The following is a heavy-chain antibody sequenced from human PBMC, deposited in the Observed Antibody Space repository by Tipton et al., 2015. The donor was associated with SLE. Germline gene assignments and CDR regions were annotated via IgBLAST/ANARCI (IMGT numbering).Heavy chain of an antibody. CDR3: ARVPDSSGRWTYFQH. CDR1: GFTFSSFE. Sequence: SLRLSCAASGFTFSSFEMNWVRQAPGKGLEWLSYISSSGASTYFADSVKGRFSISRDNAKNSVYLQMNSLRVEDTAVYYCARVPDSSGRWTYFQHWGQGTLVTVSS. CDR2: ISSSGAST. J-gene: IGHJ1*01. V-gene: IGHV3-48*03. D-gene: IGHD6-25*01.